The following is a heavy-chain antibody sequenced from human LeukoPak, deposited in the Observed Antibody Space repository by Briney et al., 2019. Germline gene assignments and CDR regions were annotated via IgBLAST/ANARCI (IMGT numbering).Heavy chain of an antibody. CDR1: GFTFGDYA. CDR2: IRDKTYGGKT. CDR3: TRDRGYCSSASCYAWFDP. V-gene: IGHV3-49*04. D-gene: IGHD2-2*01. J-gene: IGHJ5*02. Sequence: PGGSLRLSCAASGFTFGDYAMSWVRQAPGKGLACVCFIRDKTYGGKTEYAASVKGRFTISRDDSRSIAYLQMNGLKTEDTAVYYCTRDRGYCSSASCYAWFDPWGQGTLVTVSS.